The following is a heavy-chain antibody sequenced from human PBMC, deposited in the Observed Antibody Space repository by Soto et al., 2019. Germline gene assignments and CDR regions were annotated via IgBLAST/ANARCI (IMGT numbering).Heavy chain of an antibody. CDR1: GFTFSDYY. CDR3: ARDRVVVAATDWYVDY. Sequence: ESGGGLVKPGGSLRLSCAASGFTFSDYYMSWIRQAPGKGLEWVSYISSSGSTIYYADSVKGRFTISRDNAKNSLYLQMNSLRAEDTAVYYCARDRVVVAATDWYVDYWGQGTLVTVSS. J-gene: IGHJ4*02. V-gene: IGHV3-11*01. CDR2: ISSSGSTI. D-gene: IGHD2-15*01.